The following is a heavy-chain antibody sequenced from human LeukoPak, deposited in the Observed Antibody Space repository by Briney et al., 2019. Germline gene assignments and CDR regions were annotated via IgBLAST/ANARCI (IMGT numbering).Heavy chain of an antibody. J-gene: IGHJ3*02. D-gene: IGHD6-6*01. CDR2: INPNSGGT. CDR3: ARRDGIAARHAAFDI. CDR1: GYTFTGYY. Sequence: GASVKVSCKASGYTFTGYYMHWVRQAPGQGLEWMGWINPNSGGTNYAQKFQGRVTMTRDTSISTAYMELSRLRSDDTAVYYCARRDGIAARHAAFDIWGQGTMVTVSS. V-gene: IGHV1-2*02.